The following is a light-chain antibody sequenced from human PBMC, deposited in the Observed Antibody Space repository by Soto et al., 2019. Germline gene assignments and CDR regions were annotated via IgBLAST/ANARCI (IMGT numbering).Light chain of an antibody. CDR3: QQYNSYLWT. J-gene: IGKJ1*01. V-gene: IGKV1-5*01. CDR1: QSISSW. CDR2: DAS. Sequence: DIQMTQSPSTLSASVGDRVTITCRASQSISSWLAWYQQKPGKAPKLLIYDASSLESGVPSRFSGSGSGTEFTLTISSLQPDDFATYYCQQYNSYLWTFGQGIKVDIK.